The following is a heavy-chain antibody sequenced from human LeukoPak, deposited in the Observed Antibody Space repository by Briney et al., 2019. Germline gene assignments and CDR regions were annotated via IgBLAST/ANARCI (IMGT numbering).Heavy chain of an antibody. D-gene: IGHD6-13*01. CDR3: ARHGDSSSWYNVGGNDY. V-gene: IGHV4-39*01. Sequence: SETLSLTCTVSGGSISSSSYYWGWIRQPPGKGLEWIVSIYYSGSTYYNPSLKSRVTISVDTSKKQFSLKLSSVTAADTAVYYCARHGDSSSWYNVGGNDYWGQGTLVTVSS. J-gene: IGHJ4*02. CDR2: IYYSGST. CDR1: GGSISSSSYY.